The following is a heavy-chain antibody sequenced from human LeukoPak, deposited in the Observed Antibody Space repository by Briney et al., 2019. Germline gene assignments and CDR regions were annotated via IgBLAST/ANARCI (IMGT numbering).Heavy chain of an antibody. Sequence: GASVKVSCKASGYIFTSYGMNWVRQAPGQGLEWMGWINPNSGGTNYAQKFQGRVTMTRDTSISTAYMELSRLRSDDTAVYYCARVRNLLDIVLMAPWGQGTLVTVSS. V-gene: IGHV1-2*02. CDR1: GYIFTSYG. CDR2: INPNSGGT. D-gene: IGHD2-8*01. J-gene: IGHJ5*02. CDR3: ARVRNLLDIVLMAP.